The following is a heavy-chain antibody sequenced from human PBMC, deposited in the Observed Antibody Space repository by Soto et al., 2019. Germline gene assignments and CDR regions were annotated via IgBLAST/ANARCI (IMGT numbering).Heavy chain of an antibody. Sequence: ASVKVSCKASGYTFTSYGISWVRQAPGQGLEWMGWISAYNGNTNCAQKLQGRVTMTTDTSTSTAYMELRSLRSDDTAVYYCARDHIAARRRSSYYGMDVWGQGTTVTVSS. CDR2: ISAYNGNT. CDR3: ARDHIAARRRSSYYGMDV. D-gene: IGHD6-6*01. J-gene: IGHJ6*02. CDR1: GYTFTSYG. V-gene: IGHV1-18*04.